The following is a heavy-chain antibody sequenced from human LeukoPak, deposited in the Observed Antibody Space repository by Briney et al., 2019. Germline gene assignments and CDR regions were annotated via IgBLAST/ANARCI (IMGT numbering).Heavy chain of an antibody. V-gene: IGHV4-31*03. CDR1: GGSISSGGYY. CDR2: IYYSGST. CDR3: ARTREINWFDP. J-gene: IGHJ5*02. Sequence: SQTLSLTCTVSGGSISSGGYYWSWIRQHPGKGLEWIGYIYYSGSTYYNPSLKSRVTISVDTSKNQFSLRLSSVTAADTAVYYCARTREINWFDPWGQGTLVTVSS.